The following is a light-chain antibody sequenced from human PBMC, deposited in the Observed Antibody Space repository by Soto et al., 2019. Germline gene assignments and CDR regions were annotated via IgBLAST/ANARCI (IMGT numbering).Light chain of an antibody. CDR1: SSDVGDYNS. Sequence: QSVLTQPASVSGSPGQSITISCTGSSSDVGDYNSVSWYQQHPGKAPKLMIYDVTDRPSGVSDRFSGSKLGNTASLTISGLQAEDEADYYCSSYTSSSTLVLFGGGTKLTVL. J-gene: IGLJ2*01. CDR3: SSYTSSSTLVL. CDR2: DVT. V-gene: IGLV2-14*01.